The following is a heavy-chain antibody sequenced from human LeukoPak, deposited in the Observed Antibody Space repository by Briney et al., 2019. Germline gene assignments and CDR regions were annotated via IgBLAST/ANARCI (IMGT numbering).Heavy chain of an antibody. D-gene: IGHD2-15*01. CDR1: GFTFSSYA. V-gene: IGHV3-23*01. CDR3: AKDRGSCQETFDY. CDR2: ISGSGGGT. J-gene: IGHJ4*02. Sequence: RTGGSLRLSCAASGFTFSSYAMSWVRQAPGKGLEWVSAISGSGGGTYYADSVKGRFTISRDNSKNTLYLQMSSLRAEDTAVYYCAKDRGSCQETFDYWGQGTLVTVSS.